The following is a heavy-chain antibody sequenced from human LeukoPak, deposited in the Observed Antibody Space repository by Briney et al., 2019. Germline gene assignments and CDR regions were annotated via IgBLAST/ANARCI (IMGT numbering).Heavy chain of an antibody. V-gene: IGHV1-18*01. Sequence: ASVEVACKASGYTFTSYGISWVRQAPGQGLEWMGWISAYNGNTNYAQKLQGRVTMTTDTSTSTAYMELRSLRSDDTAVYYCARVRGVISPFDYWGQGTLVTVSS. D-gene: IGHD3-10*01. CDR2: ISAYNGNT. CDR1: GYTFTSYG. J-gene: IGHJ4*02. CDR3: ARVRGVISPFDY.